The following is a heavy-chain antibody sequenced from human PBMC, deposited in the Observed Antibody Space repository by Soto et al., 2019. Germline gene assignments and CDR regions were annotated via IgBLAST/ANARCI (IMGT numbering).Heavy chain of an antibody. CDR1: GFTFSSYA. J-gene: IGHJ5*02. V-gene: IGHV3-23*01. CDR3: AKVVGNSGWPRRFDP. Sequence: PGGSLRLSCAASGFTFSSYAMSWVRQAPGKGLEWVSAISGSGGSTYYADSVKGRFTISRDNSKNTLYLQMNSLRAEDTAVYYCAKVVGNSGWPRRFDPWGQGTLVTVSS. CDR2: ISGSGGST. D-gene: IGHD6-19*01.